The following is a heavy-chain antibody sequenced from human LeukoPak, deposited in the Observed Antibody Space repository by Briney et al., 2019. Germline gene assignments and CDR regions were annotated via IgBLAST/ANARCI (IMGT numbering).Heavy chain of an antibody. CDR1: GFRFTNYW. V-gene: IGHV3-21*01. Sequence: PGGSLRLSCAASGFRFTNYWMSWVRQAPGKGLEWVSSISSSSSYIYYADSVKGRFTISRDNAKNSLYLQMNSLRAEDTAVYYCARGSPTENGDYRPFGYWGQGTLVTVSS. CDR3: ARGSPTENGDYRPFGY. CDR2: ISSSSSYI. D-gene: IGHD4-17*01. J-gene: IGHJ4*02.